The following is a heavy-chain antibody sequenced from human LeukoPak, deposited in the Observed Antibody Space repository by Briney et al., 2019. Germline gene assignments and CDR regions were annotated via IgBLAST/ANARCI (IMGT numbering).Heavy chain of an antibody. CDR2: THHAGIT. J-gene: IGHJ4*02. Sequence: PSETLSLTCAVSGYFISSGYYWGWIRQPPGKGLEWIGSTHHAGITYCKPSLRSRVTMSVDMSKNQFSLNLTSVTAADTAMYYCARRVAGTIDYWGQGTLVTVSS. CDR3: ARRVAGTIDY. V-gene: IGHV4-38-2*01. CDR1: GYFISSGYY. D-gene: IGHD6-19*01.